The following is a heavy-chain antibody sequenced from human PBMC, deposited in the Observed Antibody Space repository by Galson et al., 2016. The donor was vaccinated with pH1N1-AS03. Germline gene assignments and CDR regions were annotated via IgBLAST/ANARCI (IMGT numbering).Heavy chain of an antibody. V-gene: IGHV3-30*18. CDR1: GFTFNSYA. CDR2: ISYDGINK. CDR3: AKDGELELIGSGINWFDP. Sequence: SLRLSCAASGFTFNSYAMQWVRQAPGKGLEWVAAISYDGINKYYRDSVKCRFTVSRDNSKNTLNLQMNSLRPEDTAVYYCAKDGELELIGSGINWFDPWGQGTLVTVSS. D-gene: IGHD1-7*01. J-gene: IGHJ5*02.